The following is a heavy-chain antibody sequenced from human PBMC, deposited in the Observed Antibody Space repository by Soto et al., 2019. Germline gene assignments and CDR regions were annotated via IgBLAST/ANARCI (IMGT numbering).Heavy chain of an antibody. J-gene: IGHJ4*02. CDR1: GGTFTTYP. Sequence: QVQLVQSGAEVKKPGSSVKVSCKASGGTFTTYPINWVRQAPGQGLEWMGGIIPMFGTTNYAQKFQGRVTNTADESTSTGYMDLSSLRSEDTAMYYCARQFTDGDYQYWGQGTLVTVSS. CDR3: ARQFTDGDYQY. D-gene: IGHD4-17*01. V-gene: IGHV1-69*01. CDR2: IIPMFGTT.